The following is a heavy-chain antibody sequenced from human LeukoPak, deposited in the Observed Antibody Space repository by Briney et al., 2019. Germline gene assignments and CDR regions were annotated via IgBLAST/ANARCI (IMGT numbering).Heavy chain of an antibody. D-gene: IGHD2-8*01. CDR1: GYTFTGYY. CDR3: ARDNASCTHGVCSDLFAY. Sequence: GASVKVSCKASGYTFTGYYMHWVRQAPGQGLEWMGWINPNSGGTNYAQKFQGRVTMTRDTSISTAYMELSRLRSDDTAVYYCARDNASCTHGVCSDLFAYWGQGTLVTVSS. V-gene: IGHV1-2*02. CDR2: INPNSGGT. J-gene: IGHJ4*02.